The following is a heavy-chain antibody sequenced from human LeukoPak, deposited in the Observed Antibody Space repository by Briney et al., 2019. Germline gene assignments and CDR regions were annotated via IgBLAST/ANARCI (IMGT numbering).Heavy chain of an antibody. CDR3: ARDNRGIGDAFDI. V-gene: IGHV3-30*04. J-gene: IGHJ3*02. CDR2: ISDDGRNK. D-gene: IGHD3-10*01. CDR1: GFTFSSYV. Sequence: GGSLRLSCAASGFTFSSYVMHWVRQAPGKGLEWVAVISDDGRNKYYADSVKGRFTISRDNAKNSLYLQMNSLRAEDTAVYYCARDNRGIGDAFDIWGQGTMVTVSS.